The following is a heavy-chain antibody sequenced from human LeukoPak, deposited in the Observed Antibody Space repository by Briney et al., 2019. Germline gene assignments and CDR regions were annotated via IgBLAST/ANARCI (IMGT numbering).Heavy chain of an antibody. V-gene: IGHV3-7*01. D-gene: IGHD2-21*01. J-gene: IGHJ6*02. CDR1: EFTFSGYW. CDR3: ARYCGGDCYGMDV. CDR2: IKQDGSEK. Sequence: GGSLRLSCTASEFTFSGYWMSWVRQAPGKGLEWVANIKQDGSEKDYVDSVKGRFTISRDNAKNSLYLQMNNLRAEDTAVYYCARYCGGDCYGMDVWGQGTTVTVSS.